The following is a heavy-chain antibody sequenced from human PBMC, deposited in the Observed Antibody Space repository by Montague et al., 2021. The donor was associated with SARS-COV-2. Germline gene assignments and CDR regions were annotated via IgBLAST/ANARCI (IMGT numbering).Heavy chain of an antibody. D-gene: IGHD1-26*01. V-gene: IGHV3-30*04. Sequence: SLRLSWAASGFTFSSYAMHWVRQAPGKGLEWVAVISYDGSNKYYADSVRGRFTISRDNSKNTLYLQMNSLRAEDTAVYYCASGGIVGATWGAFDIWGQGTMVTVSS. CDR3: ASGGIVGATWGAFDI. CDR1: GFTFSSYA. CDR2: ISYDGSNK. J-gene: IGHJ3*02.